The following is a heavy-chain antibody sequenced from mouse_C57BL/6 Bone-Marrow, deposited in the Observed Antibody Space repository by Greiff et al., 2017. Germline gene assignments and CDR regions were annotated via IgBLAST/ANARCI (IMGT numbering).Heavy chain of an antibody. CDR3: TRRGWLRLSYFDY. D-gene: IGHD3-2*02. V-gene: IGHV1-5*01. J-gene: IGHJ2*01. CDR2: IYPGNSDT. CDR1: GYTFTSYW. Sequence: VQLQQSGTVLARPGASVKMSSKTSGYTFTSYWMHWVKQRPGQGLEWIGAIYPGNSDTSYNQKFKGKAKLTAVTSASTAYMELSSLTNEDSAVYYCTRRGWLRLSYFDYWGQGTTLTVSS.